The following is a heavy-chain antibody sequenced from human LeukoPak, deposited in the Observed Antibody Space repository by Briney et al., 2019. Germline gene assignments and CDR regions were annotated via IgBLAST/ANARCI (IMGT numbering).Heavy chain of an antibody. Sequence: PGGSLRLSCATSGFTFSDRWMHWVRQAPGKGLVWVSRISNDGRLASYAASVRGRFTIARDNAQKMVYLQLDSLRDEDTGIYYCARDFHSIDFWGQGTLVTVSS. D-gene: IGHD2/OR15-2a*01. CDR2: ISNDGRLA. J-gene: IGHJ4*02. CDR3: ARDFHSIDF. V-gene: IGHV3-74*01. CDR1: GFTFSDRW.